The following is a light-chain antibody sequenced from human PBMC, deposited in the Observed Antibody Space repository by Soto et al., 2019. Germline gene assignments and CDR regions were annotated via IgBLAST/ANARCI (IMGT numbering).Light chain of an antibody. CDR2: RNN. Sequence: QSVLTQPPSASGTPEQRVTISCSGSSSNIGSNYVYWYQQLPGTAPKLLIYRNNQRPSGVPDRFSGSKSGTSASLAISGLRSEDEADYYCAAWDDSLSAHNYVFGTGTKLTVL. V-gene: IGLV1-47*01. J-gene: IGLJ1*01. CDR3: AAWDDSLSAHNYV. CDR1: SSNIGSNY.